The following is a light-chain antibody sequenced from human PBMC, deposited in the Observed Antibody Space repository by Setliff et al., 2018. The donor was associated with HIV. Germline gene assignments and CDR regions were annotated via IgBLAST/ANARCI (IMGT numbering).Light chain of an antibody. Sequence: QSALTQPASVSGFPGQSITISCTGISSDVGSYNYVSWYQQHPGEVPKLMIYDVNNRPSGVSDRFSGSKSGNTASLTISGLQAEDEADYYCTSYTSSSTWVFGGGTQLT. CDR3: TSYTSSSTWV. CDR2: DVN. CDR1: SSDVGSYNY. V-gene: IGLV2-14*03. J-gene: IGLJ3*02.